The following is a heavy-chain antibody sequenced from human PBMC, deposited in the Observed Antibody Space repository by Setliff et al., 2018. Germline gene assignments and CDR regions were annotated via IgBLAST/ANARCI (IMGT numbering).Heavy chain of an antibody. V-gene: IGHV1-69*13. CDR1: GGTFRTYE. CDR2: IIPMFEKT. J-gene: IGHJ2*01. D-gene: IGHD5-18*01. CDR3: ATIYGYNSLDWYSDL. Sequence: SVKVSCKASGGTFRTYEINWVRQAPGQGFEWMGRIIPMFEKTNYAQKFQGRVTITADQSTSTAYMEMSSLTFEDTAVYYCATIYGYNSLDWYSDLWGRGTLVTVSS.